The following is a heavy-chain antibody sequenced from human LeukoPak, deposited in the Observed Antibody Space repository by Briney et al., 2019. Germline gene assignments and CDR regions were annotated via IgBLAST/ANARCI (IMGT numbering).Heavy chain of an antibody. CDR1: GGSISSYY. D-gene: IGHD5-24*01. Sequence: SETLSLTCTVSGGSISSYYWSWIRQPPGKGLEWIGYIYYSGSTNYNPSLKSRVTISVDTSKNQFSLKLSSVTAADTAVYYCARVMATSYYHYYMDVWGKGTTVTVSS. CDR2: IYYSGST. J-gene: IGHJ6*03. V-gene: IGHV4-59*01. CDR3: ARVMATSYYHYYMDV.